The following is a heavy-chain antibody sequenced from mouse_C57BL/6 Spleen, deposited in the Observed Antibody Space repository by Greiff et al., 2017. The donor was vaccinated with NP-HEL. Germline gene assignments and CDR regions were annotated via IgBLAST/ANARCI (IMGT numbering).Heavy chain of an antibody. Sequence: EVKLMESGGGLVQPGGSLKLSCAASGFTFSDYGMAWVRQAPRKGPEWVAFISNLAYSIYYADTVTGRFTLSRENAKNTLYLEMSSLRSEDTAMYYCARQGVDYGSSFYFDYWGQGTTLTVSS. V-gene: IGHV5-15*01. J-gene: IGHJ2*01. CDR2: ISNLAYSI. CDR3: ARQGVDYGSSFYFDY. CDR1: GFTFSDYG. D-gene: IGHD1-1*01.